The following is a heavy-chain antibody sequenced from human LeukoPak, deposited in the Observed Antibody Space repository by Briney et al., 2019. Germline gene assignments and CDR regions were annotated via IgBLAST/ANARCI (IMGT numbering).Heavy chain of an antibody. Sequence: PSVTLSLTCTVSGGSISSSSYYWGWIRQPPGKGLEWIGSIYYSGSTYYNPSLKSRVTICVDTSKNQFSLKLSSVTAADTAVYYCARVNTAMDYWGQGTLVTVSS. J-gene: IGHJ4*02. CDR1: GGSISSSSYY. V-gene: IGHV4-39*01. CDR2: IYYSGST. CDR3: ARVNTAMDY. D-gene: IGHD5-18*01.